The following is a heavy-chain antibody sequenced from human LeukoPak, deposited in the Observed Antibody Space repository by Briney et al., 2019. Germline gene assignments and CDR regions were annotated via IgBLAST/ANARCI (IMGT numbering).Heavy chain of an antibody. V-gene: IGHV1-18*04. J-gene: IGHJ4*02. D-gene: IGHD2-2*01. Sequence: ASVKVSCKASGYTFTSYGISWVRQAPGQGLEWMGWISAYNGNTNYAQKLQGRVTMTTDTSTSTAYMELRSLRSDDTDVYYCARDSLVVPFYCQDYWGQGTLVTVSS. CDR1: GYTFTSYG. CDR3: ARDSLVVPFYCQDY. CDR2: ISAYNGNT.